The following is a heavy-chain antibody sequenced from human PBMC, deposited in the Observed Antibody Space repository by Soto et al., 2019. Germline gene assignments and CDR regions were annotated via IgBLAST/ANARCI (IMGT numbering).Heavy chain of an antibody. CDR2: ISGSGGST. CDR1: GFTFSSYA. D-gene: IGHD2-21*02. CDR3: AKEGYCGGDCYSRYYFDY. J-gene: IGHJ4*02. V-gene: IGHV3-23*01. Sequence: PGGSLRLSCAASGFTFSSYAMSWVRQSPGKGLEWVSAISGSGGSTYYADSVKGRFTISRDNSKNTLYLQMNSLRAEDTAVYYCAKEGYCGGDCYSRYYFDYWGQGTLVTVS.